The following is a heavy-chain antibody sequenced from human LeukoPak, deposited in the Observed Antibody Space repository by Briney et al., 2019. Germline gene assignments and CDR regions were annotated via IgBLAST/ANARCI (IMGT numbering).Heavy chain of an antibody. D-gene: IGHD3-9*01. CDR3: ARLRYFDWLFRYYYGMDV. Sequence: SETLSLTCAVYGGSFSGYYWSWIRQPPGKGLEWIGEINHSGSTNHNPSLKSRVTISVDTSKNQFSLKLSSVTAADTAVYYCARLRYFDWLFRYYYGMDVWGQGTTVTVSS. J-gene: IGHJ6*02. CDR2: INHSGST. CDR1: GGSFSGYY. V-gene: IGHV4-34*01.